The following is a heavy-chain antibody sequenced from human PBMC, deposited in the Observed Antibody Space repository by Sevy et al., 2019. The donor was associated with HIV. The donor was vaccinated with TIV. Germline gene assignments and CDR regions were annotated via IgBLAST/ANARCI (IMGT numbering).Heavy chain of an antibody. CDR2: IKQDVSEK. J-gene: IGHJ6*02. CDR3: ARLCTGFIYYYYYGMDV. Sequence: GGSLRLSCAASGFAFSSSWMTWVRQAPGKGLEWVANIKQDVSEKYYVDFLKGRFTISRDNAKNSLYLQMNSLRAEDTAVYYCARLCTGFIYYYYYGMDVWGQGTTVTVSS. CDR1: GFAFSSSW. V-gene: IGHV3-7*01. D-gene: IGHD2-2*01.